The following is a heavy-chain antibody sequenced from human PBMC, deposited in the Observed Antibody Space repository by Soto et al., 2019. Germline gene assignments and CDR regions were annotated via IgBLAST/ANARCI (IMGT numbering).Heavy chain of an antibody. CDR3: ARLLAGSSNWFDT. D-gene: IGHD6-19*01. Sequence: TLSLTCAGSVASISTYHCSWILQTPVSVLEWIGYIFYSGSAYYNPSLKSRVTISVDTSKNQLSLKLSSVTAADTAVYYCARLLAGSSNWFDTWGQGTLVTVSS. J-gene: IGHJ5*02. CDR2: IFYSGSA. CDR1: VASISTYH. V-gene: IGHV4-59*08.